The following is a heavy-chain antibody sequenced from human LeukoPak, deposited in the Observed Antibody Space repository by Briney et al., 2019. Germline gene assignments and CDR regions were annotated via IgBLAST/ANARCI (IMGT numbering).Heavy chain of an antibody. V-gene: IGHV4-59*01. CDR1: GGSMSDYY. CDR3: ARDYTMTHASDI. Sequence: SETLSLTCTVSGGSMSDYYWSWIRQPPGKGLEWIGYIYYTGTTNYNPSLKGRLIISIDTSKNQFSLKLSSVTAADTALYYCARDYTMTHASDIWGQGTLVTVSS. J-gene: IGHJ3*02. CDR2: IYYTGTT. D-gene: IGHD3-22*01.